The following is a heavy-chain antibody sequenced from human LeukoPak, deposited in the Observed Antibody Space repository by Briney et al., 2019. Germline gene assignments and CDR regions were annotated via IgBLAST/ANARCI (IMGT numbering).Heavy chain of an antibody. CDR3: ARDRDLRWFFY. D-gene: IGHD2-21*01. V-gene: IGHV4-38-2*02. CDR1: GYSISSDFS. Sequence: SETLSLTCTVSGYSISSDFSWGWIRPPPGKGLEWIGSIHHSGSTYYNPSLKSRVTISVDTSKNQFSLKLTSVTAADTAVYYCARDRDLRWFFYWGQGTLVTVSS. CDR2: IHHSGST. J-gene: IGHJ4*02.